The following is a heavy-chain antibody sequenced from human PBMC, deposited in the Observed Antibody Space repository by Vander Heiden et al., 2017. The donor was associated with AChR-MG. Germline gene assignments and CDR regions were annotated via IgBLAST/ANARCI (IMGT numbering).Heavy chain of an antibody. J-gene: IGHJ6*02. Sequence: QVQLVESGGGVVQPGRSPRLSCAASGFTFSSYAMHWVRQAPGKGLEWVAVISYDGSNKYYADSVKGRFTISRDNSKNTLYLQMNSLSAEDTAVYYCARVFGSSDPYYGMDVWGQGTTVTVSS. CDR3: ARVFGSSDPYYGMDV. CDR1: GFTFSSYA. V-gene: IGHV3-30-3*01. D-gene: IGHD2-15*01. CDR2: ISYDGSNK.